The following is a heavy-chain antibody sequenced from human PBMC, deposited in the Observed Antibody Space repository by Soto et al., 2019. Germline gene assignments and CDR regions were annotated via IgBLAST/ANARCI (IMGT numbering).Heavy chain of an antibody. Sequence: QSQTLSLTCAISGDSVSSNSAAWNWIRQSPSRGLEWLGRTYYRSKWYNDYAVSVKSRITINPDTSKNQFSLQLNSVTPEDTAVYYCAGRYNWNYDPRHVYGMDVWGQGTTVTVSS. CDR2: TYYRSKWYN. D-gene: IGHD1-7*01. CDR3: AGRYNWNYDPRHVYGMDV. CDR1: GDSVSSNSAA. J-gene: IGHJ6*02. V-gene: IGHV6-1*01.